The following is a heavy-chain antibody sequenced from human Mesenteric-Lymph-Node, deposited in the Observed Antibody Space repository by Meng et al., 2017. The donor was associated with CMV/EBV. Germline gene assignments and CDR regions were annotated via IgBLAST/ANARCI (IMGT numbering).Heavy chain of an antibody. CDR3: ARHQRWLKSEGGFNY. CDR2: INHSGST. V-gene: IGHV4-34*01. J-gene: IGHJ4*02. CDR1: GGSFSGYY. Sequence: QGQLTQWGAGLLKPSETLALTCAVYGGSFSGYYWSWIRQPPGKGLEWIGEINHSGSTNYNPSLKSQVTISVDTSKNQFSLKLSSVTVADTAVYYCARHQRWLKSEGGFNYWGQGTLVTVSS. D-gene: IGHD4-23*01.